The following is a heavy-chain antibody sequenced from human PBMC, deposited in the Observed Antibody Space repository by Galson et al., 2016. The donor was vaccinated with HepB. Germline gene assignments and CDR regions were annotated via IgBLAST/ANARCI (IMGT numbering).Heavy chain of an antibody. J-gene: IGHJ4*02. Sequence: SLRLSCAASGFTFSDYWMHWVRQVPGKGLVWVSHINSDGSNTNYADSVKGRFTISRDNAKNTLYLRTNSLRAEDTAVYYCARGGCTSTSCLDYWGQGTLVTVSS. CDR1: GFTFSDYW. D-gene: IGHD2-2*01. CDR3: ARGGCTSTSCLDY. CDR2: INSDGSNT. V-gene: IGHV3-74*01.